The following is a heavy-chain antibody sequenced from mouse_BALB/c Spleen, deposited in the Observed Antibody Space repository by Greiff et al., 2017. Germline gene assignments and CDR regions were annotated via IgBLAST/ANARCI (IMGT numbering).Heavy chain of an antibody. Sequence: QVQLKQPGAELVMPGASVKMSCKASGYTFTDYWMHWVKQRPGQGLEWIGAIDTSDSYTSYNQKFKGKATLTVDESSSTAYMQLSSLTSEDSAVYYCARSPFITTVVAKGYAMDYWGQGTSVTVSS. D-gene: IGHD1-1*01. V-gene: IGHV1-69*01. CDR1: GYTFTDYW. CDR3: ARSPFITTVVAKGYAMDY. J-gene: IGHJ4*01. CDR2: IDTSDSYT.